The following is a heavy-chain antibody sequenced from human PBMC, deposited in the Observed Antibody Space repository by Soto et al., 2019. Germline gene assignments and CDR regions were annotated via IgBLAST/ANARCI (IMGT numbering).Heavy chain of an antibody. CDR2: ISYDGSNK. CDR3: ARGWMIAVAGSFSYFDY. V-gene: IGHV3-30-3*01. Sequence: PGGSLRLSCAASGFTFSSYAMHWVRQAPGKGLEWVAVISYDGSNKYYADSVKGRFTISRDNSKNTLYLQMNSLRAEDTAVYYCARGWMIAVAGSFSYFDYWGLGTLVTVSS. CDR1: GFTFSSYA. D-gene: IGHD6-19*01. J-gene: IGHJ4*02.